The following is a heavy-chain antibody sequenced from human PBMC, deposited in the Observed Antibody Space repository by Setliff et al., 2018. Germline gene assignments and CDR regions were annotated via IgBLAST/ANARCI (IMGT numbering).Heavy chain of an antibody. D-gene: IGHD2-2*01. V-gene: IGHV4-34*01. Sequence: PSETLSLTCAVYGDSLSDYYWSWIRQAPGKGPEWIEEINHRGSTNYSPSLRSRVTMSVDSSKKQLSLKLTTVTAADTAVYYCARTHCTTTSCFYFHYWGQGTVVTVS. CDR1: GDSLSDYY. CDR3: ARTHCTTTSCFYFHY. J-gene: IGHJ4*02. CDR2: INHRGST.